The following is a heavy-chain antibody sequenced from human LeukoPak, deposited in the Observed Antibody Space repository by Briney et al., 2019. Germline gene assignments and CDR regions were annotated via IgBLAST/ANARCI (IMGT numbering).Heavy chain of an antibody. Sequence: SQTLSLTCAVSGGSISSGGYSWSWIRQPPGKGLEWIGYIYHSGSTYYNPSLKSRVTISVDTSKNQFSLKLSSVTAADTAVYYCARTLRYCSSTSCYRGYFQHWGQGTLVTVSS. CDR1: GGSISSGGYS. D-gene: IGHD2-2*01. CDR2: IYHSGST. J-gene: IGHJ1*01. V-gene: IGHV4-30-2*01. CDR3: ARTLRYCSSTSCYRGYFQH.